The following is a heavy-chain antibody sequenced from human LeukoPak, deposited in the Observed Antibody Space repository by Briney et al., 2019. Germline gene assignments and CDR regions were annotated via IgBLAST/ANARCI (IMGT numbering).Heavy chain of an antibody. CDR1: GYTFIGYY. Sequence: ASVKVSCKASGYTFIGYYMFWVRQAPGQGLEWMGWINTNTGNPTYAQGFTGRSVFSLDTSVSTAYLQISSLKAEDTAVYYCARRGLLWFGELRGAFDIWGQGTMVTVSS. D-gene: IGHD3-10*01. J-gene: IGHJ3*02. CDR2: INTNTGNP. V-gene: IGHV7-4-1*02. CDR3: ARRGLLWFGELRGAFDI.